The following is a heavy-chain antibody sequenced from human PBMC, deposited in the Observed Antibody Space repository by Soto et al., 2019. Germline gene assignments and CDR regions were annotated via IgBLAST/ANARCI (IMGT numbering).Heavy chain of an antibody. J-gene: IGHJ4*02. D-gene: IGHD1-7*01. Sequence: EVQLVESGGGLVQPGGSLRLSCTASGFTCSDSWMTWVRQAPGKGLEWVARIKPDESEKKYADCVKGRFSISRDNAKDSMYVQMDSLRGEDRAVDYCVSGGRNYASGGGGTRVTVSS. CDR1: GFTCSDSW. CDR2: IKPDESEK. V-gene: IGHV3-7*01. CDR3: VSGGRNYAS.